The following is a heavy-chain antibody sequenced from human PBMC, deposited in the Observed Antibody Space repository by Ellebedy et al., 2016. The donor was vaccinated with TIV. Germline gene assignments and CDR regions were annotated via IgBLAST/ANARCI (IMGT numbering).Heavy chain of an antibody. D-gene: IGHD6-19*01. CDR3: ARGGSQWLSGD. Sequence: AASVKVSCKASGYTFTSYAMHWVRQAPRQRLEWMGWINAGNGNTKYSQNFQGRVTITRDTSASTAYMELSSLRSEDTAVYYCARGGSQWLSGDWGQGTLVTVSS. V-gene: IGHV1-3*01. CDR1: GYTFTSYA. J-gene: IGHJ4*02. CDR2: INAGNGNT.